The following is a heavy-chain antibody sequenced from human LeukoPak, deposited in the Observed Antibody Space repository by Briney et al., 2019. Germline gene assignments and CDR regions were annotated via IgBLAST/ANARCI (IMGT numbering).Heavy chain of an antibody. V-gene: IGHV1-8*03. D-gene: IGHD1-26*01. CDR3: ARESPVGATGGNWFDP. J-gene: IGHJ5*02. CDR1: GYTFTSYD. CDR2: MNPNSGNT. Sequence: HWASVKVSCKASGYTFTSYDINWVRQATGQGLEWMGWMNPNSGNTGYAQKFQGRVTITTDESTSTAYMELSSLRSEDTAVYYCARESPVGATGGNWFDPWGQGTLVTVSS.